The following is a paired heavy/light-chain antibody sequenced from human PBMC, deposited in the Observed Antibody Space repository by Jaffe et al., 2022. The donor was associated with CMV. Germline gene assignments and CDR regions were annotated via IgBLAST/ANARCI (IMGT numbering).Heavy chain of an antibody. V-gene: IGHV1-18*01. Sequence: QGQLEQSGAEVKKSGASVKVSCKASDYTFSSHALTWVRQAPGQGLEWMGWISGSNGKTKYAQKFQGRVTMTTDTNTDTAYLELRSLISDDTAVYFCARISPHDYVWGSLDLWGRGTLISVSS. CDR1: DYTFSSHA. D-gene: IGHD3-16*01. CDR3: ARISPHDYVWGSLDL. CDR2: ISGSNGKT. J-gene: IGHJ2*01.
Light chain of an antibody. CDR2: RNN. V-gene: IGLV3-1*01. Sequence: SYDLTQPPSVSVSPGQTAGITCSGDKLGDKSASWYQQKSGQSPILIISRNNRRPSGIPERFSGSNSGNTATLTISGTLPMDEADYYCQAWDSNTVVFGGGTKLTVL. J-gene: IGLJ2*01. CDR1: KLGDKS. CDR3: QAWDSNTVV.